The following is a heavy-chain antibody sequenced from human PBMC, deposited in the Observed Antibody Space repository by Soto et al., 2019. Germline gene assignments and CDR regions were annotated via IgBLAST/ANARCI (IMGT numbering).Heavy chain of an antibody. CDR2: ITYDGSNK. V-gene: IGHV3-30*18. J-gene: IGHJ5*02. Sequence: QVQLVESGGGVVQPGRSLRLSCAASGFTFSSYGMHWVRQAPGKGLEWVAVITYDGSNKYYADSVKGRFTISRDKSKNSLYLQMNSLRAEDTAVYYCAKDGFPVETVTDVHPWGQGTLVTVSS. CDR3: AKDGFPVETVTDVHP. CDR1: GFTFSSYG. D-gene: IGHD4-17*01.